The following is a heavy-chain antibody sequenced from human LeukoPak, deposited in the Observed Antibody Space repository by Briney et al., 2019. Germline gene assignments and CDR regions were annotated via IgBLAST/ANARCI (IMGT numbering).Heavy chain of an antibody. Sequence: PSETLSLTCAVYGGSFSGYYWSWIRQPPGKGLEWIGEINHSGSTNYNPSLKSRVTISVDTSRNQFSLKLSSVTAADTAVYYCARIPYYYYGTDVWGQGTTVTVSS. CDR2: INHSGST. J-gene: IGHJ6*02. V-gene: IGHV4-34*01. CDR1: GGSFSGYY. CDR3: ARIPYYYYGTDV.